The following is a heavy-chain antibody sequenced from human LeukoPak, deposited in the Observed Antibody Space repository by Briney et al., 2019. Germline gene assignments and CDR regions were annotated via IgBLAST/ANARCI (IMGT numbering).Heavy chain of an antibody. Sequence: GRSLRLSCAASGFTFSSYAMHWVRQAPGKGLEWVAVISYDGSNKYYADSVKGRFTISRDNSKNTLFLQMNSLRAEDTAVYYCARDGGDYYYYGMDVWGQGTTVTVSS. D-gene: IGHD4-17*01. CDR3: ARDGGDYYYYGMDV. CDR2: ISYDGSNK. J-gene: IGHJ6*02. V-gene: IGHV3-30-3*01. CDR1: GFTFSSYA.